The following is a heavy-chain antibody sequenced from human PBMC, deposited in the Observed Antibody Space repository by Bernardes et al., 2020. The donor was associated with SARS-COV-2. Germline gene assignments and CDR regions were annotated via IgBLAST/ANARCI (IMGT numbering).Heavy chain of an antibody. CDR2: IYTSGST. CDR3: ARGYYDFWSGSLSYYYYGMDV. D-gene: IGHD3-3*01. J-gene: IGHJ6*02. V-gene: IGHV4-61*02. Sequence: SETLSLTCTVSGGSISSGSYYWSWIRQPAGKGLEWIGRIYTSGSTNYNPSLKSRVTILVDTSKNQFSLKLSSVTAADTAVYYCARGYYDFWSGSLSYYYYGMDVWGQGTTVTVSS. CDR1: GGSISSGSYY.